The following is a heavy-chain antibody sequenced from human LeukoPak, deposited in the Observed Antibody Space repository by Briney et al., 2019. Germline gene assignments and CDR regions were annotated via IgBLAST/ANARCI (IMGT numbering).Heavy chain of an antibody. Sequence: SETLSLTCTVSGGSISSGDYYWSWIRQPPGKGLEWIGYIYYSGSTYYNPSLKSRVTISVDTSKNQFSLKLSSVTAADTAVYYCARSVEAGGSYQLLFQNWFDPWGQGTLVTVSS. CDR3: ARSVEAGGSYQLLFQNWFDP. V-gene: IGHV4-30-4*02. CDR2: IYYSGST. J-gene: IGHJ5*02. CDR1: GGSISSGDYY. D-gene: IGHD2-2*01.